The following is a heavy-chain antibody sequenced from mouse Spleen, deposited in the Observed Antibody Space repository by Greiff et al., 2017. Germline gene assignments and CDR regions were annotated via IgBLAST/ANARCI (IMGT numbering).Heavy chain of an antibody. CDR1: GYSITSGYY. Sequence: EVQLVESGPGLVKPSQSLSLTCSVTGYSITSGYYWNWIRQFPGNKLEWMGYISYDGSNNYNPSLKNRISITRDTSKNQFFLKLNSVTTEDTATYYCAPLAGTEFAYWGQGTLVTVSA. V-gene: IGHV3-6*01. D-gene: IGHD4-1*01. J-gene: IGHJ3*01. CDR3: APLAGTEFAY. CDR2: ISYDGSN.